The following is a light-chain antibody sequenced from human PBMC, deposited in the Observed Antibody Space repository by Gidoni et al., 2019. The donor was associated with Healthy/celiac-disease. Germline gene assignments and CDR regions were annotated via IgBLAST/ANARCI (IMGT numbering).Light chain of an antibody. J-gene: IGLJ2*01. CDR2: DVS. V-gene: IGLV2-14*03. Sequence: QSALTPPASVSGSPGQSITISCTGTSSDVGGYNYVSWYQQHPGKAPNLMIYDVSNPPSGVSNRFSGSKSGNTASLTISGLQAEDEADYYCSSYTSSSTVVFGGGTKLTVL. CDR3: SSYTSSSTVV. CDR1: SSDVGGYNY.